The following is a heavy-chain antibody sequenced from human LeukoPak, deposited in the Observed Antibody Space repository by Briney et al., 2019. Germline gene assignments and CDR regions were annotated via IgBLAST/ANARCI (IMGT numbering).Heavy chain of an antibody. CDR1: GGSISSSSYY. CDR3: ARGLHGSGWRYYYYMDV. Sequence: SETLSLTCTVSGGSISSSSYYWGWIRQPPGKGLEWIGSIYYSGSTYYNPSLKSRVTISVDTSKNQFSLKLSSVTAADTAVYYCARGLHGSGWRYYYYMDVWGKGTTVTVSS. V-gene: IGHV4-39*07. D-gene: IGHD3-10*01. CDR2: IYYSGST. J-gene: IGHJ6*03.